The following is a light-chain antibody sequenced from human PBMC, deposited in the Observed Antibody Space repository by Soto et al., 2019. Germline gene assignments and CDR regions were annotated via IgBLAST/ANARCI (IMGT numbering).Light chain of an antibody. J-gene: IGKJ1*01. CDR2: WAS. CDR1: QTVFYSSNNKNH. V-gene: IGKV4-1*01. CDR3: QQYYSTPRT. Sequence: TECRYPRSPYHYKKATINCKSSQTVFYSSNNKNHLAWYQQRPGQHPKLLFSWASTRESGVPDRFSASGSGTDFPISVGSLEAEAVEVYYCQQYYSTPRTLGQGTKVDIK.